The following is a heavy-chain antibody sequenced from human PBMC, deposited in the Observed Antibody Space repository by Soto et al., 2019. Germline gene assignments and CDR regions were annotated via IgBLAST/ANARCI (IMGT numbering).Heavy chain of an antibody. Sequence: GGSLRLSCAASGFTFSSYGMHWVRQAPGKGLEWVAVISYDGSNKYYADSVKGRFTISRDNSKNTLYLQMNSLRAEDTAVYYCAKDPRGYSYGPDKYYYYGMDVWGQGTTVTVSS. CDR3: AKDPRGYSYGPDKYYYYGMDV. CDR2: ISYDGSNK. V-gene: IGHV3-30*18. D-gene: IGHD5-18*01. CDR1: GFTFSSYG. J-gene: IGHJ6*02.